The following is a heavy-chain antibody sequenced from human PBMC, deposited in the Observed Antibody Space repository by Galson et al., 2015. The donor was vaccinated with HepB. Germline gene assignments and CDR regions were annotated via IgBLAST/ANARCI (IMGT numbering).Heavy chain of an antibody. CDR3: ARGSFSNAETIVGATMDWYFDL. CDR1: GFTFSSNA. J-gene: IGHJ2*01. V-gene: IGHV3-30*04. Sequence: SLRLSCATSGFTFSSNAMHWVRQAPGKGLEWVAVISYDGSNKYYADSVKGRFTISRDNSKNTLYLQMHSLRAEDTAVYYCARGSFSNAETIVGATMDWYFDLWGRGTLLTVSS. CDR2: ISYDGSNK. D-gene: IGHD1-26*01.